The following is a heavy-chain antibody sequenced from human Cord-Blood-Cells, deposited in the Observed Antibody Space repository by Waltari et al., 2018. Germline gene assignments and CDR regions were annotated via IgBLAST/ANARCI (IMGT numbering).Heavy chain of an antibody. CDR2: ISGSGGST. D-gene: IGHD6-13*01. J-gene: IGHJ5*02. V-gene: IGHV3-23*01. Sequence: EVQLLESGGGLVQPGGSLRLSCAASGFTFSSYAMSWVRQAPGKGLEWVSAISGSGGSTYDADSLKGRFTISRDNSKNTLYLQMNSLRAEDTAVYYCAKDLYSSSWYWFDPWGQGTLVTVSS. CDR1: GFTFSSYA. CDR3: AKDLYSSSWYWFDP.